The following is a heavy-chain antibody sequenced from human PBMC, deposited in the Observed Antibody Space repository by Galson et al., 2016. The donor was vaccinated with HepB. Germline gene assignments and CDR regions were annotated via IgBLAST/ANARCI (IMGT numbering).Heavy chain of an antibody. CDR1: GFTFSSYA. CDR3: ARATRRYSGSDFPPNY. D-gene: IGHD5-12*01. J-gene: IGHJ4*02. V-gene: IGHV3-30-3*01. Sequence: CAASGFTFSSYALHWVRQAPGKGLEWVAVISDDGSKKYYADSVKGRFTISSDNSNNTLYLQMNSLRAEDTAVYYCARATRRYSGSDFPPNYWGQGTLVTVSS. CDR2: ISDDGSKK.